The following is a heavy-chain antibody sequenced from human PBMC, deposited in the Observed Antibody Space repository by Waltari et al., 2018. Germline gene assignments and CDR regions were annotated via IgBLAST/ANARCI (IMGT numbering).Heavy chain of an antibody. V-gene: IGHV3-7*01. CDR3: ARDNTFYADDL. CDR1: RFLLKNHW. D-gene: IGHD3-16*01. CDR2: IHPEGVVA. J-gene: IGHJ5*02. Sequence: QLVQSGGALVPPGGSRRPPCVASRFLLKNHWMLWVRQAPGKGLQWVAKIHPEGVVANYVDSVKGRFTVSRDNAKNSLYLQMTSLTTDDTAVYFCARDNTFYADDLWGQGAQVTVSS.